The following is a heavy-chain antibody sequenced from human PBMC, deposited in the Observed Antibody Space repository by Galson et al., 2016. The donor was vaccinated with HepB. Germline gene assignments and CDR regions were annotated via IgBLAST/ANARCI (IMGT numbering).Heavy chain of an antibody. Sequence: SETLSLTCTVSGGSISSGNYYWSWVRQPPGKRLEWIGAIYYSGTTNYKPSLKSRVTISVDTSQNQFSLRLSSVTAPDTAVYYCARMDPALISGFDYWGQGTLVTVSS. V-gene: IGHV4-61*01. CDR2: IYYSGTT. CDR3: ARMDPALISGFDY. CDR1: GGSISSGNYY. D-gene: IGHD2-15*01. J-gene: IGHJ4*02.